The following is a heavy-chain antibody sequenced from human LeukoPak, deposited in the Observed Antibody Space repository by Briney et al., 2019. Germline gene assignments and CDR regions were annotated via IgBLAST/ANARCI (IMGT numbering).Heavy chain of an antibody. J-gene: IGHJ3*02. CDR3: AKSLNYGDYDWDAFDI. CDR2: ISGSGGST. D-gene: IGHD4-17*01. CDR1: GFTVSSNY. V-gene: IGHV3-23*01. Sequence: PGGSLRLSCAASGFTVSSNYMSWVRQAPGKGLEWVSAISGSGGSTYYADSVKGRFTISRDNSKNTLYLQMNSLRAEDTAVYYCAKSLNYGDYDWDAFDIWGQGTMVTVSS.